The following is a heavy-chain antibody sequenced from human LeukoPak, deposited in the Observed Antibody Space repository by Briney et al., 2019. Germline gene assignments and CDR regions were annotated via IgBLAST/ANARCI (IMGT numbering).Heavy chain of an antibody. D-gene: IGHD3-10*01. CDR2: FKRKTDGGTT. V-gene: IGHV3-15*01. Sequence: GGSLRLSCAASGFTFSNAWMSWVRQAPGKGLEWVGRFKRKTDGGTTDYAAPVKGRFTISRDDSKNTLYVQMNSLKTEDTAVYYCTTGPYDYGSGTYYHWGQGTLVTVSS. CDR1: GFTFSNAW. J-gene: IGHJ4*02. CDR3: TTGPYDYGSGTYYH.